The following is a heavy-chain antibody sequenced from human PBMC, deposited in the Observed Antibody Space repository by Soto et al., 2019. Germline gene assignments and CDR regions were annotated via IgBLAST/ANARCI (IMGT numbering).Heavy chain of an antibody. CDR2: IYYSGST. J-gene: IGHJ5*02. CDR1: GGSISSGDYY. Sequence: SETLSLTCTVSGGSISSGDYYWSWIRQPPGKGLEWIGYIYYSGSTYYNPSLKSRVTISVDTSKNQYSLKLSSVTAADTAVYYCARGTRYYDILTGPGWFDPWGQGTLVTVSS. V-gene: IGHV4-30-4*01. D-gene: IGHD3-9*01. CDR3: ARGTRYYDILTGPGWFDP.